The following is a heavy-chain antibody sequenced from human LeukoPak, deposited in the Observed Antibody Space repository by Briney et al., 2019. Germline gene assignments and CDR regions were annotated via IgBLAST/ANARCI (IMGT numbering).Heavy chain of an antibody. V-gene: IGHV3-23*01. CDR3: AKYPSGAYDFWSGYYHAEYFQH. J-gene: IGHJ1*01. D-gene: IGHD3-3*01. CDR2: ISGSGGST. Sequence: GGSLRLSCAASGFTFSSYAMSWVRQAPGKGLEWVSAISGSGGSTYYADSVKGRFTISRDNSQNTLYPQMNSLRAEDTAVYYCAKYPSGAYDFWSGYYHAEYFQHWGQGTLVTVSS. CDR1: GFTFSSYA.